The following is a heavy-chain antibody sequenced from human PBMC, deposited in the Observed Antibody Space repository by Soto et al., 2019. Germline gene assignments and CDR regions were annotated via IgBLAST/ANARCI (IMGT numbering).Heavy chain of an antibody. CDR2: ISPHNGKT. J-gene: IGHJ5*01. V-gene: IGHV1-18*01. D-gene: IGHD2-2*01. Sequence: QVQLVQSGSEVKRPGASVRVSCKASGYTFTNYGITWVRQAPGQGLEWMGWISPHNGKTNYAQRVQGRVSLTADTSTSTAYMDLGSLTFDDTALYYCARRPSADWFVSWGQGTLVTVSS. CDR1: GYTFTNYG. CDR3: ARRPSADWFVS.